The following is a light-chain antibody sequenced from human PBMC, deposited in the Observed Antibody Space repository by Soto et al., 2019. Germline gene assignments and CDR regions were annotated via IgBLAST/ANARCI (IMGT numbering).Light chain of an antibody. CDR3: SSSLANCIVL. CDR2: EVS. CDR1: SSDIGDYNY. Sequence: QSALTQPASVSGSPGQSITISCTGTSSDIGDYNYVSWYQQHPGKAPKLIIYEVSHRLSGVSTRFSGSKSGYTASLTISGLQDEDEADYYCSSSLANCIVLFGGGTKLTVL. V-gene: IGLV2-14*01. J-gene: IGLJ2*01.